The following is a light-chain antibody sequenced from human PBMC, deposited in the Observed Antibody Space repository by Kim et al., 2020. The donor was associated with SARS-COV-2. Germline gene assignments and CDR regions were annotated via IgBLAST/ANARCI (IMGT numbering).Light chain of an antibody. CDR2: DFS. CDR1: SSDVGGYNS. CDR3: CSYAGSYTLV. Sequence: GLPVTISCTGTSSDVGGYNSVSWYQQHPGKAPQLMIYDFSKRPSGVPDRFSGSKSGNTASLTISGLQAEDEADYYCCSYAGSYTLVFGGGTQLTVL. V-gene: IGLV2-11*01. J-gene: IGLJ2*01.